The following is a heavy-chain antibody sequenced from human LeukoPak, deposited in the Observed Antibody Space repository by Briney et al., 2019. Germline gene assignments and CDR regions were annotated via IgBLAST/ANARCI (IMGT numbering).Heavy chain of an antibody. CDR1: GFTFTSSA. V-gene: IGHV1-58*01. D-gene: IGHD3-10*01. J-gene: IGHJ4*02. Sequence: SVKVSCKASGFTFTSSAVQWVRQARGQRLEWIGWIVVGSGNTNYAQKFQERVTITRDMSTSTAYMELSSLRSEDTAVYYCAAAGITMVRGVNQFDYWAREPWSPSPQ. CDR2: IVVGSGNT. CDR3: AAAGITMVRGVNQFDY.